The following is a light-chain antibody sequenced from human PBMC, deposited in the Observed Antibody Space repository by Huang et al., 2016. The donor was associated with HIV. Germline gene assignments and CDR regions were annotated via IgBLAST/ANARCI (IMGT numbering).Light chain of an antibody. V-gene: IGKV3-15*01. CDR2: GAS. CDR3: QQYNDWPPLT. J-gene: IGKJ4*01. CDR1: QTVNSD. Sequence: EIEMTQSPATLSVSPGERATLSCRASQTVNSDLAWYQQKPGQAPRRLIYGASTRATGIPAKFNGTGSGTEFSLTISNLQSEDFAVYYCQQYNDWPPLTFGGGTKVEI.